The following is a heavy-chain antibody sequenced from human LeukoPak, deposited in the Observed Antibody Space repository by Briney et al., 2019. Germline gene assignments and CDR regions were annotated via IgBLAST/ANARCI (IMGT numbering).Heavy chain of an antibody. D-gene: IGHD5-12*01. Sequence: PSETLSLTCTVSGDSISSGGYYWSWIRQHPGKGLERIGYRYCSGSTYYNPSLKSRVPISVVTSKNQFSLTLSSVTAAGTGVYSCERVVGTIFAGTRFDHWGQGTLVTVSS. CDR2: RYCSGST. J-gene: IGHJ5*02. V-gene: IGHV4-31*03. CDR1: GDSISSGGYY. CDR3: ERVVGTIFAGTRFDH.